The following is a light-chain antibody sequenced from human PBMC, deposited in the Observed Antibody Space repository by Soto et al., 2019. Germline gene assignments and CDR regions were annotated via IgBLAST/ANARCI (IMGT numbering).Light chain of an antibody. V-gene: IGKV3-11*01. CDR1: QSVSSY. J-gene: IGKJ5*01. CDR2: DAS. CDR3: QQRSNWPS. Sequence: IVLTQSPATLSLSPGERATLSCRASQSVSSYLAWYQHKPGQAPRLLIYDASNRATGIPARFSGSGSGTDFTLTISRLGPGDFALYYCQQRSNWPSSGQGTRLEIK.